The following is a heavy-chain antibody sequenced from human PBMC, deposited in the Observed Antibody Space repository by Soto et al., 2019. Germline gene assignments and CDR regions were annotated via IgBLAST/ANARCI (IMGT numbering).Heavy chain of an antibody. V-gene: IGHV3-64D*06. CDR3: VKDRYIDY. CDR1: GFSFVRDA. Sequence: GSLTLPCSVAGFSFVRDAMNWVRHAPGKGLEYASSISSNGRTTYYADPVKGRFTISRDNSKNTLYLQMSSLRAEATAVYDCVKDRYIDYWGQGTLVTVSS. J-gene: IGHJ4*02. CDR2: ISSNGRTT.